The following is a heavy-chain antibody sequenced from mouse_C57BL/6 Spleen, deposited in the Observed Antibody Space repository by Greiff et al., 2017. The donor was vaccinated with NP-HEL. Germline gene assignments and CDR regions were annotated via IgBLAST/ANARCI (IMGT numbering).Heavy chain of an antibody. D-gene: IGHD1-1*01. CDR2: IHPNSGST. V-gene: IGHV1-64*01. J-gene: IGHJ3*01. CDR1: GYTFTSYW. Sequence: VQLQQSGAELVKPGASVKLSCKASGYTFTSYWMHWVKQRPGQGLEWIGMIHPNSGSTNYNEKFKSKATLTVDKSSSTAYMQLSSLTSEDSAVYYCARSDSSWFAYWGQGTLVTVSA. CDR3: ARSDSSWFAY.